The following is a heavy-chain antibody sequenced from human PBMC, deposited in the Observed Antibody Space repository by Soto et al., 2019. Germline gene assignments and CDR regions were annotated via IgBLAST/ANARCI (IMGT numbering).Heavy chain of an antibody. CDR3: ARDSSHYFDY. J-gene: IGHJ4*02. V-gene: IGHV1-18*01. CDR2: ISAANGKT. D-gene: IGHD6-19*01. CDR1: GYTFVTYY. Sequence: ASVKGSCKTSGYTFVTYYISWLRQAPGQGIEWMGWISAANGKTNYIEDFQGRVTMTADTSTSTAYMELRNLRSEDTAVYFCARDSSHYFDYWGQGTLVTVSS.